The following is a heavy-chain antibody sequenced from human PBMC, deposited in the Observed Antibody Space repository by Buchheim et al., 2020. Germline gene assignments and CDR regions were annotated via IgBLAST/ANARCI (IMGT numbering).Heavy chain of an antibody. Sequence: EVQLVESGGGLVKPGGSLRLSCAASGFTFSSYSMNWVRQAPGKGLEWVSSISSSSSYIYYVDSVKGRLTISKDNAKNSLYIQMNSLRAEDTAVYYCARDLIAATRYYYYGMDVWGQGTT. D-gene: IGHD2-15*01. J-gene: IGHJ6*02. V-gene: IGHV3-21*01. CDR2: ISSSSSYI. CDR1: GFTFSSYS. CDR3: ARDLIAATRYYYYGMDV.